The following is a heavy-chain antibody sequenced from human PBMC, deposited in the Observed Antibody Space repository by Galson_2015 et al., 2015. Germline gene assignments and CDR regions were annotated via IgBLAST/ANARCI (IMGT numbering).Heavy chain of an antibody. V-gene: IGHV3-30-3*01. Sequence: SLRLSCAASGFTFSSNAMHWVRQAPGKGLEWVAVITYDGSNKYYADSVKGRFTISRDNSKNTLYLQMNSLRAEDTALYYCAKDHAASYAFEFWGQGTMVTVSS. J-gene: IGHJ3*01. D-gene: IGHD6-13*01. CDR1: GFTFSSNA. CDR3: AKDHAASYAFEF. CDR2: ITYDGSNK.